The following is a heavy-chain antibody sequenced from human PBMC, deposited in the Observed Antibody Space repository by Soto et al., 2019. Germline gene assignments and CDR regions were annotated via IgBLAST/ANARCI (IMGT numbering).Heavy chain of an antibody. V-gene: IGHV3-23*01. CDR2: ISGSGGST. CDR1: GFTFSSYA. J-gene: IGHJ6*02. Sequence: PVGSLRLSCAASGFTFSSYAMSWVRQAPGKGLEWVSAISGSGGSTYYADSVKGRFTISRDNSKNTLYLQMNSLRAEDTAVYYCAREYCGGDCYSYYYYYGMDVWGQGTTVTVSS. CDR3: AREYCGGDCYSYYYYYGMDV. D-gene: IGHD2-21*02.